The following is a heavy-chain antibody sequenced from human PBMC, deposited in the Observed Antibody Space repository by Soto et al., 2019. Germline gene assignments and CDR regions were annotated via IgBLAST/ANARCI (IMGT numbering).Heavy chain of an antibody. J-gene: IGHJ4*02. CDR1: GYTFTSYD. Sequence: ASVKVSCKASGYTFTSYDINWVRQATGQGLEWMGWMNPNSGNTGYAQKFQGRVTMTRDSSITTAYMELSSLRSDDTAVYYCARDEGGYDILTGYYKAHHFDYWGQGVPVTVSS. V-gene: IGHV1-8*01. CDR3: ARDEGGYDILTGYYKAHHFDY. D-gene: IGHD3-9*01. CDR2: MNPNSGNT.